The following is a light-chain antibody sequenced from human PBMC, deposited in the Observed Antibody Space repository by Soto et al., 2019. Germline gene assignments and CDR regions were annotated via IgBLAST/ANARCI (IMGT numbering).Light chain of an antibody. Sequence: QSVLTQAPSVSGAPGQRVTISCTGSSSNIGAGYEVNWYQHLPGAAPKLLIYGNTNRPSGVPDRFSGSKSGTSASLAITGLQAEDEADYYCQSYDSSLSALYVFGTGTKVTVL. CDR3: QSYDSSLSALYV. CDR1: SSNIGAGYE. CDR2: GNT. J-gene: IGLJ1*01. V-gene: IGLV1-40*01.